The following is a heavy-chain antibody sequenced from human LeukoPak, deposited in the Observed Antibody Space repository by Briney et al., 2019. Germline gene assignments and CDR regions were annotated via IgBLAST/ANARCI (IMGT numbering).Heavy chain of an antibody. V-gene: IGHV3-7*04. CDR3: VRGDWYFES. CDR1: GFNFSDSR. Sequence: GGSLRLSCATSGFNFSDSRMTWVRQAPGKGLQWVANINRDGTEKHFLDSVEGRFTISRDNAKKSLYLQMSSLRPQDTAVYFCVRGDWYFESWGQGTLVTVSS. J-gene: IGHJ4*02. D-gene: IGHD2-21*01. CDR2: INRDGTEK.